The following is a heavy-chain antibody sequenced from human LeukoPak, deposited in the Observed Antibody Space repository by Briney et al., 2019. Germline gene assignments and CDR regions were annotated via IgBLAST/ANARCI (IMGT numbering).Heavy chain of an antibody. V-gene: IGHV4-34*01. CDR3: AKDPAIYGDYAWVSYFDY. CDR1: GGSFSGYY. D-gene: IGHD4-17*01. CDR2: INHSGST. J-gene: IGHJ4*02. Sequence: SETLSLTCAVYGGSFSGYYWSWIRQPPGKGLEWIGEINHSGSTNYNPSLKSRVTISVDTSKNQFSLKLSSVTAADTAVYYCAKDPAIYGDYAWVSYFDYWGQGTLVTVSS.